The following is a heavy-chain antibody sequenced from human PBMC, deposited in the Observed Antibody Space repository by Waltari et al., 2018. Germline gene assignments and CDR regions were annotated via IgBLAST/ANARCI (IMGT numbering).Heavy chain of an antibody. D-gene: IGHD5-18*01. Sequence: EVQLVESGGGVVRPGGSLRLSCAASGFTFDDYGMRWVRPPPGKGLGWVSGINWNGGSTGYADSVKGRFTISRDNAKNSLYLQMNSLRAEDTALYYCARAGGGYSYGYLYYFDYWGQGTLVTVSS. J-gene: IGHJ4*02. CDR1: GFTFDDYG. CDR3: ARAGGGYSYGYLYYFDY. V-gene: IGHV3-20*04. CDR2: INWNGGST.